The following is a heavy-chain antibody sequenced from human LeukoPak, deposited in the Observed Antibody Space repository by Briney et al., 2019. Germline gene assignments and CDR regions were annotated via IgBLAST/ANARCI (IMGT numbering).Heavy chain of an antibody. V-gene: IGHV3-23*01. J-gene: IGHJ1*01. CDR3: AKTNGYCSGGSCYIIYFQH. D-gene: IGHD2-15*01. Sequence: GGSLRLSCAASGFTFSSYAMSWVRQAPGKGLEWVSAISGSGGSTYYADSVKGRFTISRDNSKNTVYLQMHSLRAEDTAVYYCAKTNGYCSGGSCYIIYFQHWGQGTLVTVSS. CDR2: ISGSGGST. CDR1: GFTFSSYA.